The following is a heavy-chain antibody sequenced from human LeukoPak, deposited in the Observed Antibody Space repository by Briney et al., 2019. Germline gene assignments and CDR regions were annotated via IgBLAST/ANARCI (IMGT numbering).Heavy chain of an antibody. CDR3: ARVRYGDYFDY. V-gene: IGHV3-7*05. J-gene: IGHJ4*02. Sequence: GGSLRLSCAASGFTFSNAWMSWVRQAPGKGLEWVANIKQDGGEKYYVDSVKGRFTISRDNAENSLYLQMNSLRAEDTAVYYCARVRYGDYFDYWGQGTLVTVSS. D-gene: IGHD4-17*01. CDR1: GFTFSNAW. CDR2: IKQDGGEK.